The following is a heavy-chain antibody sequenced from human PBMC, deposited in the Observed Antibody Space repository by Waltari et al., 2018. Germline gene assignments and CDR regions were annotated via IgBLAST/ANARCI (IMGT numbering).Heavy chain of an antibody. Sequence: QVQLVQSGAEVKKPGSSVKVSCKASGGTFSSYAISWVRQAPGQGLEWMGGIIPILGTANYAQKFQGRVTMTRDTSISTAYMELSRLRSDDTAVYYCARVLNWKYGMDVWGQGTTVTVSS. CDR1: GGTFSSYA. CDR3: ARVLNWKYGMDV. D-gene: IGHD1-1*01. V-gene: IGHV1-69*06. J-gene: IGHJ6*02. CDR2: IIPILGTA.